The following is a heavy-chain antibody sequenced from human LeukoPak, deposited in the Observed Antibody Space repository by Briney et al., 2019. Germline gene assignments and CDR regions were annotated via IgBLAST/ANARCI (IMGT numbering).Heavy chain of an antibody. CDR1: GFTFSTYF. J-gene: IGHJ3*02. V-gene: IGHV3-30-3*01. D-gene: IGHD3-10*01. CDR3: ARERQDTIIHSGAFGI. CDR2: IASDGSHT. Sequence: PGGSLRLSCAASGFTFSTYFMHWVRQAPGKGLEWVADIASDGSHTFYVESVKGRFTISRDNSKNTLYLQMNSLRAEDTAVYFCARERQDTIIHSGAFGIWGQGTMVTVSS.